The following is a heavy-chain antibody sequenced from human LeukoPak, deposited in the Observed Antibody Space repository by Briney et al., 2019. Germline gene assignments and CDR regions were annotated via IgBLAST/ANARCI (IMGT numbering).Heavy chain of an antibody. CDR1: GFTFSSYA. CDR3: AKGDYGSGSRYYFDY. D-gene: IGHD3-10*01. V-gene: IGHV3-23*01. J-gene: IGHJ4*02. Sequence: GGSLRLSCAASGFTFSSYAMSWVRQAPGKGLEWVSAISGSGGSTYYADSVKGRFTISRDNSKNTLYLQMNSLRAEDTAVYYCAKGDYGSGSRYYFDYWGQGTLVTVSS. CDR2: ISGSGGST.